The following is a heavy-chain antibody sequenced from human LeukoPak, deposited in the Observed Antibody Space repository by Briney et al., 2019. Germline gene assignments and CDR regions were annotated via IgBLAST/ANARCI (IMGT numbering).Heavy chain of an antibody. J-gene: IGHJ4*02. Sequence: PGGSLRLSCAASGFTFKSFVMGWVPQAPGRGLEWVSYISKRSGHIYHTDSVEGRFTTSRDNANDSVYLQMNNLRVEDTAIYFCARFDGGFDSWGQGTLVTVSS. CDR1: GFTFKSFV. V-gene: IGHV3-21*05. CDR3: ARFDGGFDS. D-gene: IGHD3-9*01. CDR2: ISKRSGHI.